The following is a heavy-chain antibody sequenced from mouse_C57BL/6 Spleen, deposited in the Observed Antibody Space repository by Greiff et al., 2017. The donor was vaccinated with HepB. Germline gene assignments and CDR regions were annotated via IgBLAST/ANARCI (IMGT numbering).Heavy chain of an antibody. CDR3: AREGYYRYFDV. CDR2: IYPGDGDT. V-gene: IGHV1-82*01. Sequence: QVQLQQSGPELVKPGASVKISCKASGYAFSSSWMNWVKQRPGKGLEWIGRIYPGDGDTNYNGKFKGKATLTADKSSSTAYMQISSLTSEDSAVYFCAREGYYRYFDVWGTGTTVTVSS. CDR1: GYAFSSSW. D-gene: IGHD2-2*01. J-gene: IGHJ1*03.